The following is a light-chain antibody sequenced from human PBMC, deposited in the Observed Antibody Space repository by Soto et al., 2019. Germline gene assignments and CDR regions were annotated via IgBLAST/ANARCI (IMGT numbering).Light chain of an antibody. J-gene: IGLJ1*01. CDR1: SSDVGLYNY. CDR2: EVS. Sequence: QSALTQPASVSGSPGQSITISCTGTSSDVGLYNYVSWYQQYPGKAPKLTIFEVSNRPSGVSNRFSGSKSGNTASLTISGLQAEDEADYYCISYTTSSTSYVFGTGTKLTVL. V-gene: IGLV2-14*01. CDR3: ISYTTSSTSYV.